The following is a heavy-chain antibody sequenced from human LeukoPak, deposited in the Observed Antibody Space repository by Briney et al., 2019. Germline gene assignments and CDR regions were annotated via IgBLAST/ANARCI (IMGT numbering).Heavy chain of an antibody. V-gene: IGHV3-23*01. CDR1: GFTFSSYA. J-gene: IGHJ4*02. D-gene: IGHD3-9*01. Sequence: GGSLRLSCAASGFTFSSYAMSWVRQAPGKGLEWVSAISGSGGSTYYADSVKGRFTISRDNSKNTLYLQMNSLRAEDTAVYYCARDSGHYDILTGYYTGYSIDYWGQGTLVTVSS. CDR3: ARDSGHYDILTGYYTGYSIDY. CDR2: ISGSGGST.